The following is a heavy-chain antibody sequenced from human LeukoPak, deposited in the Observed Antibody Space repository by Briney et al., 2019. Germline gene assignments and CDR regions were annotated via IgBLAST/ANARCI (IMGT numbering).Heavy chain of an antibody. D-gene: IGHD3-22*01. CDR2: IHYSGST. CDR1: GGSISSYY. CDR3: ARDILLYDSSGYGYFDY. Sequence: SEALSLTCTVSGGSISSYYWTWIRQPPGKGLEWIGYIHYSGSTNYIPSLKSRVTMSVDTSKNQFSLKLSSVTAADTAVYYCARDILLYDSSGYGYFDYWGQGTLVTVSS. J-gene: IGHJ4*02. V-gene: IGHV4-59*01.